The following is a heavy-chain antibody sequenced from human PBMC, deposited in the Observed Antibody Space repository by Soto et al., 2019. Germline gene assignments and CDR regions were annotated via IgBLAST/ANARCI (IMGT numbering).Heavy chain of an antibody. CDR2: ISWNSGSI. D-gene: IGHD3-3*01. CDR3: AKGSTGDYDFWSGPRAWFDP. CDR1: GFTFDDYA. J-gene: IGHJ5*02. Sequence: PGGSLRLSCASSGFTFDDYAMHLVRQAPGKGLEWVSGISWNSGSIGYADSVKGRFTISRDNAKNSLYLQMNSLRAEDTALYYCAKGSTGDYDFWSGPRAWFDPWGQGTLVTVSS. V-gene: IGHV3-9*01.